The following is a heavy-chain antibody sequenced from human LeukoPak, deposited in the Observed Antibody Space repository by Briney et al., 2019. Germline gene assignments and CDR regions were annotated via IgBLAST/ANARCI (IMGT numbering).Heavy chain of an antibody. CDR2: INPSGGST. CDR3: ARERRWLQRVPTD. D-gene: IGHD5-24*01. V-gene: IGHV1-46*01. Sequence: ASVKVSCKASGYTFTSYYMHWVRQAPGQGLERMGIINPSGGSTSYAQKFQGRVTMTRDTSTSTVYMELSSLRSEDTAVYYCARERRWLQRVPTDWGQGTLVTVSS. CDR1: GYTFTSYY. J-gene: IGHJ4*02.